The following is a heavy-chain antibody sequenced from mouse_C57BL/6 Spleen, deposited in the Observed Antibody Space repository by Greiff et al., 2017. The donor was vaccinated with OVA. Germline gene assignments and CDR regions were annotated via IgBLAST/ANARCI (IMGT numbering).Heavy chain of an antibody. CDR2: INPSTGGT. V-gene: IGHV1-42*01. CDR1: GYSFTGYY. Sequence: VQLQQSGPELVKPGASVKISCKASGYSFTGYYMNWVKQSPEKSLEWIGEINPSTGGTTYNQKFKAKATLTVDKSSSPAYLQLKSLTSEDSAVYYCARDYYGSSPWFAYWGQGTLVTVSA. D-gene: IGHD1-1*01. CDR3: ARDYYGSSPWFAY. J-gene: IGHJ3*01.